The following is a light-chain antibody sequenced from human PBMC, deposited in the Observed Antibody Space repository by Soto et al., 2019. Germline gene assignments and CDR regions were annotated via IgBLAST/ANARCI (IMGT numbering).Light chain of an antibody. V-gene: IGKV3-15*01. Sequence: EIVMTQSPSTLSVSPGERVTLSCRASESVSNNVAWYQQKPDQAPRLLIYHAITRATGIPARFSGSGSGTELTLTISSLQSEDFAIYYCRQYNNWPLTFGGGTKVEI. CDR1: ESVSNN. J-gene: IGKJ4*01. CDR2: HAI. CDR3: RQYNNWPLT.